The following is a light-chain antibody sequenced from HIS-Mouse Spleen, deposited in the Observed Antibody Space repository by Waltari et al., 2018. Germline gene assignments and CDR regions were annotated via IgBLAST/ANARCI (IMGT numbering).Light chain of an antibody. V-gene: IGLV3-10*01. J-gene: IGLJ2*01. CDR3: YSTDSSGNHRV. Sequence: SYELTQPPSVSVSPGQTARNTCPGDALPTKYASWYQQKSGQAPVLVIYEDSKRPPGIPERFSGSSSGTMATLTISGAQVEDEADYYCYSTDSSGNHRVFGGGTKLTVL. CDR1: ALPTKY. CDR2: EDS.